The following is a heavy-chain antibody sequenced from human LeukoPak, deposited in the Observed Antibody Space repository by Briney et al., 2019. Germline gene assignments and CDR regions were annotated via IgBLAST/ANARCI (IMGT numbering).Heavy chain of an antibody. Sequence: ASVKVSCKASGGTFSSYAISWVRQAPGQGLEWMGRIIPILGIANYAQKFQGRVTITADKSTSTAYMELSSLRSEDTAVYYCARSRFYGVARRYYFDYWGQGTLVTVSS. CDR2: IIPILGIA. J-gene: IGHJ4*02. V-gene: IGHV1-69*04. D-gene: IGHD3-3*01. CDR3: ARSRFYGVARRYYFDY. CDR1: GGTFSSYA.